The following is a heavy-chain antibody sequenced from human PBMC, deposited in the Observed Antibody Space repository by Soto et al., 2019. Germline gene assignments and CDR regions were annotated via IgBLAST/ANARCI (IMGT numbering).Heavy chain of an antibody. CDR3: ARDGADLGYCSSASCRAFDY. CDR2: IIPILGIA. Sequence: QVQLVQSGAEVKKPGSSVKVSCKASGGTFSSYTISWVRQAPGQGLEWMGRIIPILGIANYGQKFQGRVTITPDKSQSTAYTELSSLRSEDTAVDYCARDGADLGYCSSASCRAFDYWGQGTLVTVSS. CDR1: GGTFSSYT. D-gene: IGHD2-2*01. J-gene: IGHJ4*02. V-gene: IGHV1-69*08.